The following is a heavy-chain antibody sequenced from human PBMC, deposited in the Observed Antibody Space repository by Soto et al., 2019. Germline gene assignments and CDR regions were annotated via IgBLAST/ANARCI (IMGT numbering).Heavy chain of an antibody. CDR1: GFTFSSYG. J-gene: IGHJ4*02. D-gene: IGHD3-22*01. CDR3: AKDRKYLRSSGYFDY. V-gene: IGHV3-30*02. Sequence: HPGGSLRLSCAASGFTFSSYGMHWVRQAPGKGLEWVAVIWYDGSNKYYADSVKGRFTISRDNSKNTLYLQMNSLRAEDTAVYYCAKDRKYLRSSGYFDYWGQGTLVTVSS. CDR2: IWYDGSNK.